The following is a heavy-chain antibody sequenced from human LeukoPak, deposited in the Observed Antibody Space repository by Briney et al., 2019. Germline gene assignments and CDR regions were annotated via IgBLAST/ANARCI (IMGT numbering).Heavy chain of an antibody. J-gene: IGHJ3*02. CDR2: ISAYNGNT. CDR1: GYTFTSYG. Sequence: ASVTVSYKASGYTFTSYGISWVRQAPGQGLEWVGWISAYNGNTNYAQKLQGRVTMTTDTSTSTAYMELRSLRSDDTAVYYCARGAAMVRGVQISGAFDIWGQGTMVTVSS. V-gene: IGHV1-18*01. CDR3: ARGAAMVRGVQISGAFDI. D-gene: IGHD3-10*01.